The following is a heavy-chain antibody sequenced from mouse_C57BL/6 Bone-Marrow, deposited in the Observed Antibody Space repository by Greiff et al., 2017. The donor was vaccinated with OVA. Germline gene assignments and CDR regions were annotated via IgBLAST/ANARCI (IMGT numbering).Heavy chain of an antibody. D-gene: IGHD1-1*01. CDR2: IRNKANNHAT. V-gene: IGHV6-6*01. CDR3: TGRGSDGGDY. J-gene: IGHJ2*01. CDR1: GFPFSDAW. Sequence: EVKLEEPGGGLVQPGGSMKLSCAASGFPFSDAWMDWVRQSPEKGLEWVAEIRNKANNHATYYAVSVKGRFTISRDDSKSSVYLQMNSLRAEDTGIYYCTGRGSDGGDYWGQGTTLTVSS.